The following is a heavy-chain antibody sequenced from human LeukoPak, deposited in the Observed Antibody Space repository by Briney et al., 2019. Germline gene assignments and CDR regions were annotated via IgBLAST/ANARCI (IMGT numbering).Heavy chain of an antibody. V-gene: IGHV3-23*01. J-gene: IGHJ6*02. CDR2: ISGSGGST. Sequence: GGSLRLSCAASGFTFSSYAMSWVRQAPGKGLEWVSAISGSGGSTYYADSVKGRFTISRDNSKNTLYLQMNSLRAEDTAVYYCASQTVLRFLEWISYYYYGMDVWGQGTTVTVSS. D-gene: IGHD3-3*01. CDR1: GFTFSSYA. CDR3: ASQTVLRFLEWISYYYYGMDV.